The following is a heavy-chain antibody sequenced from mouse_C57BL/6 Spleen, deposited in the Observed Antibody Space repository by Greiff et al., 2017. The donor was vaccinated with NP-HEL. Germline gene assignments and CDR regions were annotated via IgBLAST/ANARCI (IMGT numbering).Heavy chain of an antibody. V-gene: IGHV1-61*01. Sequence: QVQLQQPGAELVRPGSSVKLSCKASGYTFTSYWMDWVKQRPGQGLEWIGNIYPSDSETHYNQKFKDKATLTVDKSSSTAYMQLSSLTSEDSAVYYCARSITTVGDAYWGQGTLVTVSA. CDR1: GYTFTSYW. CDR3: ARSITTVGDAY. J-gene: IGHJ3*01. CDR2: IYPSDSET. D-gene: IGHD1-1*01.